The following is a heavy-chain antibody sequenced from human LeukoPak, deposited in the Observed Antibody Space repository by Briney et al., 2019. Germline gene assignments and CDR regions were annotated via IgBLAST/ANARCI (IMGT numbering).Heavy chain of an antibody. D-gene: IGHD2-2*01. CDR1: GGSISSYY. Sequence: SETLSLTCTVSGGSISSYYWSWIRQPPGKGLEWIGYIYYSGSTNYNPSLKSRVTISVDTSKNQFSLKLSSVTAADTAVYYCARVDYCSSTSCPWGYYYGMDVWGQGTTVTVSS. CDR3: ARVDYCSSTSCPWGYYYGMDV. V-gene: IGHV4-59*01. J-gene: IGHJ6*02. CDR2: IYYSGST.